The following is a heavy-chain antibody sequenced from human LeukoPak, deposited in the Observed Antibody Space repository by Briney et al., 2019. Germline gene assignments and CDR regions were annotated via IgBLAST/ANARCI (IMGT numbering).Heavy chain of an antibody. V-gene: IGHV3-7*01. CDR1: GFTFSSYW. CDR3: ARVGYSYGYAGTFDY. CDR2: IKQDGSEK. J-gene: IGHJ4*02. Sequence: GGSLRLSCAASGFTFSSYWMRWVRQAPGKGLEWVANIKQDGSEKYYVDSVKGRFTISRDNAKNSLYLQMNSLRAEDTAVYYCARVGYSYGYAGTFDYWGQGTLVTVSS. D-gene: IGHD5-18*01.